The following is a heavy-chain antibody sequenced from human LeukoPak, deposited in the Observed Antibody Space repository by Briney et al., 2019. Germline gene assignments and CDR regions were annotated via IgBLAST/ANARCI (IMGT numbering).Heavy chain of an antibody. D-gene: IGHD1-26*01. Sequence: SVKVSCKASGGTFNNYAISWVRQAPGQGLEWMGGIIPIFGTANYAQKFQGRVTITADESTSTAYMEPNSVRSEDTAVYYCARDLAFPGSYGSAEFYFDFWGQGALVTVSS. CDR1: GGTFNNYA. J-gene: IGHJ4*02. CDR3: ARDLAFPGSYGSAEFYFDF. V-gene: IGHV1-69*13. CDR2: IIPIFGTA.